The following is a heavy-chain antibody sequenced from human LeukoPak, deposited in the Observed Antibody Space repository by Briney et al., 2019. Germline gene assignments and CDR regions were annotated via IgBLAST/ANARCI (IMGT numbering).Heavy chain of an antibody. J-gene: IGHJ3*02. CDR2: ISAYNGNT. CDR1: GYTFTSYG. V-gene: IGHV1-18*01. Sequence: GASVKVSCKASGYTFTSYGISWVRQAPGQGLEWMGWISAYNGNTNYAQKLQGRVTMTTDTSTSTAYMELRSLRSDDTAVYYCARVLVSGCYGLDAFDIWGQGTMATVSS. D-gene: IGHD6-19*01. CDR3: ARVLVSGCYGLDAFDI.